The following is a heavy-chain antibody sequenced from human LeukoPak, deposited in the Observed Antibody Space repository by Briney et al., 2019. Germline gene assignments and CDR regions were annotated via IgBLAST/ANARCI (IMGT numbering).Heavy chain of an antibody. Sequence: GGSLRLSCAASGFTFSSYAMSWVRQAPGKGLEWVSAISGSGGSTYYADSVKGRFTISRDNSKNTLYLQINSLRAEDTAVYYCATYSSLNRREFQYWGQGTLLTVSS. V-gene: IGHV3-23*01. CDR3: ATYSSLNRREFQY. CDR2: ISGSGGST. J-gene: IGHJ1*01. CDR1: GFTFSSYA. D-gene: IGHD3-22*01.